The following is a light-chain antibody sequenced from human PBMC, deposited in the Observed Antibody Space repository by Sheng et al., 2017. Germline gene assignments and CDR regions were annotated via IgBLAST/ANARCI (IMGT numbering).Light chain of an antibody. J-gene: IGKJ1*01. CDR2: WAS. Sequence: DIVMTQSPDSLAVSLGERATINCKSSQSVSYSSKTKSYLSWYQQKPGQPPKLLIYWASTRESGVPDRFSGSGSGTDFTLTISSLQAEDVAVYYCQQFYTAPRTFGQGTKVEI. CDR3: QQFYTAPRT. CDR1: QSVSYSSKTKSY. V-gene: IGKV4-1*01.